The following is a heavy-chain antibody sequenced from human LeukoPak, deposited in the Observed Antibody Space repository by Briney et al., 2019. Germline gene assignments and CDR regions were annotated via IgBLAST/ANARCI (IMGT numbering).Heavy chain of an antibody. Sequence: SETLSLTCTVSGGSISSSSYYWDWIRQPPGKGLEWIGSIYYSGSTYYNPSLKSRVTISVDTSKNQFSLKLSSVTAADTAVYYCARDVLAVAGTSDYWGQGTLVTVSS. CDR3: ARDVLAVAGTSDY. CDR1: GGSISSSSYY. J-gene: IGHJ4*02. CDR2: IYYSGST. V-gene: IGHV4-39*02. D-gene: IGHD6-19*01.